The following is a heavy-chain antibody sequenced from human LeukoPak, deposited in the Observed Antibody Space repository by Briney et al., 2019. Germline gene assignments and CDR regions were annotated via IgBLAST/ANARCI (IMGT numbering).Heavy chain of an antibody. D-gene: IGHD2-2*01. V-gene: IGHV1-69*05. CDR3: ARASRCSSTSCYETFWFDP. J-gene: IGHJ5*02. Sequence: SVKVSCKASGGTFSSYAISWVRQAPGQGLEWMGGIIPIFGTANYAQKFQGRVTITTDESTSTAYMGLSSLRSEDTAVYYCARASRCSSTSCYETFWFDPWGQGTLVTVSS. CDR2: IIPIFGTA. CDR1: GGTFSSYA.